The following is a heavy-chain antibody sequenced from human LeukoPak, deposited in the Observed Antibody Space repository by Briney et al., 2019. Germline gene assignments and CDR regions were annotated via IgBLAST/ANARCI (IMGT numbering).Heavy chain of an antibody. CDR3: ARWTGADFSGYYDY. Sequence: GGSLRLSCAASGFTFSSHGMHWVRHAPGKGLECATFISYNGNNRYYADSVKGRFTISRDNSKNTLSLQMDSLRDEDSGVYYCARWTGADFSGYYDYWGQGTLVTVSS. V-gene: IGHV3-33*01. J-gene: IGHJ4*02. CDR2: ISYNGNNR. D-gene: IGHD3-22*01. CDR1: GFTFSSHG.